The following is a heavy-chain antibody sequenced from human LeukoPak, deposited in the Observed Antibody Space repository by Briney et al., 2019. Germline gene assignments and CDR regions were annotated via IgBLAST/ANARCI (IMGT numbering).Heavy chain of an antibody. Sequence: SETLSLTCTVSGGSISSYYWSWIRQPPGKGLEWIGSIYDSGGTYYNPSLKSRVTISVDTSKNQFSLKLNSVTAADTAVYYCARHYGPWGQGTLVTVSS. J-gene: IGHJ5*02. D-gene: IGHD3-16*01. V-gene: IGHV4-59*05. CDR1: GGSISSYY. CDR2: IYDSGGT. CDR3: ARHYGP.